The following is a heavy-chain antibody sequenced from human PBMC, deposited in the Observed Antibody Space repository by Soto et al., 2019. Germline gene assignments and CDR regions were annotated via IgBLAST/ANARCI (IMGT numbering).Heavy chain of an antibody. CDR1: GFTFGDYA. D-gene: IGHD3-10*01. Sequence: GGSLRLSCTASGFTFGDYAMSWFRQAPGKGLEWVGFIRSKAYGGTTEYAASVKGRFTISRDDSKSIAYLQMNSLKTEDTAVYYCTRDAQLLWFGELLSHFDYWGQGTLVTVSS. V-gene: IGHV3-49*03. CDR2: IRSKAYGGTT. J-gene: IGHJ4*02. CDR3: TRDAQLLWFGELLSHFDY.